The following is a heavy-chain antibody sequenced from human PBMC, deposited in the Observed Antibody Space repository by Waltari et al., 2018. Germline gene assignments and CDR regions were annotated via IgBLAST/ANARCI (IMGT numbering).Heavy chain of an antibody. D-gene: IGHD2-8*01. CDR3: ARRLMVGRAFDS. CDR2: IYHSGST. V-gene: IGHV4-4*01. Sequence: QVQLQESGPGLVNPSGTLSLTRAFSGGSICSSHWRVWVLHPPGKRLEWIGEIYHSGSTNCNPSLKGRVTISGDKAKNQFSQKLSAVTAADTAVYCCARRLMVGRAFDSWGEGTMVTVAS. CDR1: GGSICSSHW. J-gene: IGHJ3*02.